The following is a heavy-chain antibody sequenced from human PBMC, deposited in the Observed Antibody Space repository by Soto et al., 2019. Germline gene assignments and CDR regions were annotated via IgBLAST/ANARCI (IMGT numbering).Heavy chain of an antibody. J-gene: IGHJ5*02. CDR2: ISGSGGST. D-gene: IGHD5-18*01. CDR3: AKDPSSFYRQLDWFDP. Sequence: GGSLRLSCAASGFTFSSYAMSWVRQAPGKGLEWVSAISGSGGSTYYADSVEGRFTISRDNSKNTLYLQMNSLRAEDTAVYYCAKDPSSFYRQLDWFDPWGQGTLVTSPQ. CDR1: GFTFSSYA. V-gene: IGHV3-23*01.